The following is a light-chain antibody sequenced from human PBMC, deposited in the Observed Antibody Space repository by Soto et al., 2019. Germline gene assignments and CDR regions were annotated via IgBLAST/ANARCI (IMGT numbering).Light chain of an antibody. Sequence: SYELTQPPSVSVAPGQTARITCGGNNIGSTSVHWYKQSPGRAPVLVVYDDNDRPSGIPERFSGFNSENTATLTITRVEAGDEADYYCQVWNISTDHYVFGNGTKVTVL. CDR1: NIGSTS. CDR2: DDN. J-gene: IGLJ1*01. CDR3: QVWNISTDHYV. V-gene: IGLV3-21*02.